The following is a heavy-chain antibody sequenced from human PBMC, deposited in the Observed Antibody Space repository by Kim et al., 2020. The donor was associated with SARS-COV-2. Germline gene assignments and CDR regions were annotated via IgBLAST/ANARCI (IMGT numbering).Heavy chain of an antibody. J-gene: IGHJ6*02. CDR1: GLTFRNFA. Sequence: GGSLRLSCTASGLTFRNFAMSWVRQAPGKGLDWVSGITGSGGSIYQAGSVKGRFIISRDNSKNTLYLQLNSLRAEDTATYYCAKMKGQEPTNYSMDVWGQGTTVTVSS. V-gene: IGHV3-23*01. D-gene: IGHD3-10*01. CDR3: AKMKGQEPTNYSMDV. CDR2: ITGSGGSI.